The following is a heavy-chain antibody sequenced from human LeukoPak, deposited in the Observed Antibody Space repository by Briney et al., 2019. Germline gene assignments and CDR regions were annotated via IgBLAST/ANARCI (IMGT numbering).Heavy chain of an antibody. CDR1: GGSFSGYY. V-gene: IGHV4-34*01. D-gene: IGHD2-21*02. CDR2: INHSGST. J-gene: IGHJ6*03. Sequence: SETLSLTCAVYGGSFSGYYWSWIRQPPGKGLEWIGEINHSGSTNYNPSLKSRVTISVDTSKSQFSLKLSSVTAADTAVYYCARDQGGDSVWIRTYYYYYYMDVWGNGTTVTVSS. CDR3: ARDQGGDSVWIRTYYYYYYMDV.